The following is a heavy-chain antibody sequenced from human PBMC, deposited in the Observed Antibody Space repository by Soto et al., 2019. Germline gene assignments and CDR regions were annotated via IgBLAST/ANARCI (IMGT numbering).Heavy chain of an antibody. CDR2: IYHSGST. J-gene: IGHJ4*02. V-gene: IGHV4-30-2*01. D-gene: IGHD6-19*01. CDR1: GGSISSGGYS. Sequence: QLQLQESGSGLVKPSQTLSLTCAVSGGSISSGGYSWSWIRQPPGKGLEWIGYIYHSGSTYYNPSLKSRVPISVDRSKNQFSLKLRSVTAADTAVYYCARAGGLGAVAADYWGPGTLVTVSS. CDR3: ARAGGLGAVAADY.